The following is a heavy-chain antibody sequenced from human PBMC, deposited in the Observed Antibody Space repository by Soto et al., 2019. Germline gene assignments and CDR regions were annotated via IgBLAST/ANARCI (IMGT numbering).Heavy chain of an antibody. J-gene: IGHJ4*02. V-gene: IGHV2-5*02. D-gene: IGHD6-6*01. Sequence: QITLKESGPTLVKPTQTLTLTCTCSGFSLSTSGVGVGWIRQPPGKALEWLALIYWDDDKRYSPSLKSRLIITKDTAKTQAVLIMTNMDPVDTATYYCAHRSGKQHVRFDYWGQGTLVTVSS. CDR1: GFSLSTSGVG. CDR3: AHRSGKQHVRFDY. CDR2: IYWDDDK.